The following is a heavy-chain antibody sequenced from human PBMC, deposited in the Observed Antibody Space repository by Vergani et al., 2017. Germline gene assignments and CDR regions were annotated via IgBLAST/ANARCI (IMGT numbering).Heavy chain of an antibody. D-gene: IGHD1-14*01. J-gene: IGHJ4*02. Sequence: QVQLQESGPGLVRPSETLSLTCTVSGGSLSGYYWNWIRQTPGEGLEWIGYVEDSGYFNYNPSLKTRVSMSSDTSNNQFSLMLRCVTVADTGVYYCERSIVCRNPPYDFDSWVQGTLVTVSS. CDR3: ERSIVCRNPPYDFDS. CDR1: GGSLSGYY. V-gene: IGHV4-59*01. CDR2: VEDSGYF.